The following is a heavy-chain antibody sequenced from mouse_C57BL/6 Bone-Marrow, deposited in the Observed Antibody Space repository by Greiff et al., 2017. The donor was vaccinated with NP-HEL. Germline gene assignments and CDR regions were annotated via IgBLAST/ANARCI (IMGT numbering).Heavy chain of an antibody. CDR2: ISSGGDYI. CDR1: GFTFRSYA. J-gene: IGHJ1*03. V-gene: IGHV5-9-1*02. CDR3: TREGALITTVVATDWYFDV. Sequence: DVKLVESGEGLVKPGGSLKLSCAASGFTFRSYAMSWVRQTPEKRLEWVAYISSGGDYISNADTVMGRFTISRDNARNTLYLQMSSLKAEDTAMYYCTREGALITTVVATDWYFDVWGTGTTVTVSS. D-gene: IGHD1-1*01.